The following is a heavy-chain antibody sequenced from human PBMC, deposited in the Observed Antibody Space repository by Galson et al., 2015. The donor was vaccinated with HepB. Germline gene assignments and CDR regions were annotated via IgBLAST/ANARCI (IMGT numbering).Heavy chain of an antibody. V-gene: IGHV2-5*02. Sequence: PALVKPTQTLTLTCTFSGFSLSTSGVGVGWIRQPPGKALEWLALIYWDDDKRYSPSLKSRLTITKDTSKNQVVLTMTDMDPVDTATYYCAHLGDILTGYYPYYFDYWGQGTLVTVSS. CDR2: IYWDDDK. CDR3: AHLGDILTGYYPYYFDY. CDR1: GFSLSTSGVG. D-gene: IGHD3-9*01. J-gene: IGHJ4*02.